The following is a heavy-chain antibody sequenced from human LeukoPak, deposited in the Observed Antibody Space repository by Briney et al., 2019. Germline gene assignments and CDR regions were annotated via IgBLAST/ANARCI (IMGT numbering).Heavy chain of an antibody. CDR3: AKDGRSRNSVWDAFDM. Sequence: GGSLRLSCAASGFTFSEYAMSWVRQAPGKGLEWVSATGGPGHDTYYVDSVKGRFTISRDNSKNTLYLQMNSLRVEDTGIYYCAKDGRSRNSVWDAFDMWGQGTMVTVSS. J-gene: IGHJ3*02. D-gene: IGHD3-16*01. CDR1: GFTFSEYA. V-gene: IGHV3-23*01. CDR2: TGGPGHDT.